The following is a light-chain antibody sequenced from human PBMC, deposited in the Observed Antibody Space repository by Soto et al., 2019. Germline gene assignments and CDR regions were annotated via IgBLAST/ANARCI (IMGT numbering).Light chain of an antibody. CDR3: QQRSNWPRIT. CDR2: DAS. Sequence: NPSADSRVLSPWERSTPCCRASQSVSSYLAWYQQKPGQAPRLLIYDASIRATGIPARFSGSGSGTDFTLTISSLEPEDFAVYYCQQRSNWPRITFGQGTRLEIK. CDR1: QSVSSY. J-gene: IGKJ5*01. V-gene: IGKV3-11*01.